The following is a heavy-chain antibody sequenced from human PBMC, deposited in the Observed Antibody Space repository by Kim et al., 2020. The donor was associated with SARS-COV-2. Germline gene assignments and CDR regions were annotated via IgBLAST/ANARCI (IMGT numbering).Heavy chain of an antibody. J-gene: IGHJ6*02. Sequence: ASVKVSCKASGYTFTSHDINWVRQATGQGLEWMGWMNPNSGNTGYAQKFQGRVTMTRNTSISTAYMELSSLRSEDTAVYYCARGLTKVTIFGVVTSGGYYYYGMDVWGQGTTVTVSS. CDR2: MNPNSGNT. V-gene: IGHV1-8*01. CDR1: GYTFTSHD. CDR3: ARGLTKVTIFGVVTSGGYYYYGMDV. D-gene: IGHD3-3*01.